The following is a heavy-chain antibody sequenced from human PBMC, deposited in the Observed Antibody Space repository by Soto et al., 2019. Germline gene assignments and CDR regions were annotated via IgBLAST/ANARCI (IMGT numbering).Heavy chain of an antibody. J-gene: IGHJ4*02. D-gene: IGHD6-19*01. CDR1: GGSFSGYY. CDR3: ARRSSGWSKGDY. CDR2: INHSGST. Sequence: ETLSLTCAAYGGSFSGYYWSWIRQPPGKGLEWIGEINHSGSTNYNPSLKSRVTISVDTSKNQFSLKLSSVTAADTAVYYCARRSSGWSKGDYWGQGTLDTVSS. V-gene: IGHV4-34*01.